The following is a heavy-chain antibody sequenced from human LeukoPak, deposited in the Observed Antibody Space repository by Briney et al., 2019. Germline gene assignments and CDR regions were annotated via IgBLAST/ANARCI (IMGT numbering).Heavy chain of an antibody. J-gene: IGHJ6*02. V-gene: IGHV3-33*01. CDR2: IWYDGSNK. D-gene: IGHD3-3*02. CDR1: GFTFRSYG. Sequence: GRSLRLSCAASGFTFRSYGMHWVRQAPGKGLEWVAVIWYDGSNKYYADSVKGRFTISRDNSKNTLYLQMNSLRAEDTAVYYCARGSDSILPWPAIPWGQGTTVTVSS. CDR3: ARGSDSILPWPAIP.